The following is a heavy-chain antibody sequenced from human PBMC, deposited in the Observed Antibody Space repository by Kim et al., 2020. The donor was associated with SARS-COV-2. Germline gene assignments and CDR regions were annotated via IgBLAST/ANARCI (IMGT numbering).Heavy chain of an antibody. V-gene: IGHV4-61*01. CDR3: ARDSMVRGPIHKYSAWFDP. CDR2: IYYSGST. D-gene: IGHD3-10*01. J-gene: IGHJ5*02. CDR1: GGSVSSGSYY. Sequence: SETLSLTCTVSGGSVSSGSYYWSWIRQPPGKGLEWIGYIYYSGSTNYNPSLKSRVTISVDTSKNQFSLKLSSVTAADTAVYYCARDSMVRGPIHKYSAWFDPWGQGTLVTVSS.